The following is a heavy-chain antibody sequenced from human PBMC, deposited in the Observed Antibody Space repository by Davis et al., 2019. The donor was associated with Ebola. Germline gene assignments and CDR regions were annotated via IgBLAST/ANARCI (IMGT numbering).Heavy chain of an antibody. V-gene: IGHV4-59*01. J-gene: IGHJ6*02. D-gene: IGHD3-9*01. CDR2: IYYSGST. Sequence: MPSETLSLTCTVSGDSISSYYWSWIRQPPGKGLEWNGYIYYSGSTNYSPSLKSRVTISVDTSKNQFSLKLSSVTAADTAVYYCARGPGILSPYYGMDVWGQGTTVTVSS. CDR3: ARGPGILSPYYGMDV. CDR1: GDSISSYY.